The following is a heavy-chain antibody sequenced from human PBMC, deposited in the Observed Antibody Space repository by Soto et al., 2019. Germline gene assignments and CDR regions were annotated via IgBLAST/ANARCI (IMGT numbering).Heavy chain of an antibody. Sequence: EIVSLTCTVSGGSIISYYWSWIRQPPGKGLEWIGYIYYSGSTNYNPSLKSRVTISVDTSKNQFSLKLSSVTAADTAVYYCATGDPNYYDSSGYYSPPPYYYGMDVWGQGTTVTVSS. D-gene: IGHD3-22*01. CDR2: IYYSGST. J-gene: IGHJ6*02. V-gene: IGHV4-59*12. CDR1: GGSIISYY. CDR3: ATGDPNYYDSSGYYSPPPYYYGMDV.